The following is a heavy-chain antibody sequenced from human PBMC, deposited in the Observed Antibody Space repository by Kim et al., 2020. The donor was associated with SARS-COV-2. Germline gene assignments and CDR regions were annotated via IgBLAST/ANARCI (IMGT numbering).Heavy chain of an antibody. V-gene: IGHV4-34*01. CDR1: GGSFSGYY. J-gene: IGHJ4*02. Sequence: SETLSLTCAVYGGSFSGYYWSWIRQPPGKGLEWIGEINHSGSTNYNPSLKSRVTISVDTSKNQFSLKLSSVTAADTAVYYCARSWRGYYGSGSSLDYWGQGTLVTVSS. D-gene: IGHD3-10*01. CDR3: ARSWRGYYGSGSSLDY. CDR2: INHSGST.